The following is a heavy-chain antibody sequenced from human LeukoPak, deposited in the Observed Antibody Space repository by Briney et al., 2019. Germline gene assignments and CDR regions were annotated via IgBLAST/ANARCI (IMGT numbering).Heavy chain of an antibody. Sequence: ASVKVSCKPSGYTFTAYYLHWVRQAPGQGLEWMGWINPASGGTHYAQKFQDRVTMTRDTSINTAYMELSRPTSDDTAVYYCAREGIAEPDTNWFDPWGQGTLVTVSS. CDR2: INPASGGT. D-gene: IGHD6-13*01. CDR1: GYTFTAYY. V-gene: IGHV1-2*02. CDR3: AREGIAEPDTNWFDP. J-gene: IGHJ5*02.